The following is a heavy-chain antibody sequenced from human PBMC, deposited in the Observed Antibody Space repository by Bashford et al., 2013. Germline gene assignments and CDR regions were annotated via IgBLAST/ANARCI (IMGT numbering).Heavy chain of an antibody. CDR2: ISGSGGST. CDR3: ATDYDFWSGYYFDY. V-gene: IGHV3-23*01. D-gene: IGHD3-3*01. J-gene: IGHJ4*02. Sequence: VRQAPGKGLEWVSAISGSGGSTYYADSVKGRFTISRDNSKNTLYLQMNSLRAEDTAVYYCATDYDFWSGYYFDYWGQGTLVTVSS.